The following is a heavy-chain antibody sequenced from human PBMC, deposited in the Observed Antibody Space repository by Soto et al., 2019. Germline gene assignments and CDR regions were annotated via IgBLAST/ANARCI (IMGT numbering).Heavy chain of an antibody. CDR3: VRDRIAAIRRVIITYDFDC. V-gene: IGHV1-3*01. Sequence: GASVKVSCKASGFTFTSYAMHWVRQAPGQRLEWMGWINAGNGNTKYSQKFQGRVTITRDKSASTAYMELSSLRSEDTAVYYCVRDRIAAIRRVIITYDFDCWGQGTLVTVSS. CDR2: INAGNGNT. D-gene: IGHD3-10*01. CDR1: GFTFTSYA. J-gene: IGHJ4*02.